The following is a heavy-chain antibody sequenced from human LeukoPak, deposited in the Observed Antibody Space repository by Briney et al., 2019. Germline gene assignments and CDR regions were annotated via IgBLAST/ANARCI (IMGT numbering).Heavy chain of an antibody. D-gene: IGHD5-18*01. CDR1: GYTFTSYG. CDR2: ISAYNGNT. V-gene: IGHV1-18*01. J-gene: IGHJ6*03. CDR3: ARGGYSYGPTGYYYYMDV. Sequence: GASVKVSCKASGYTFTSYGISWVRQAPGQGLEWMGWISAYNGNTNYAQKLQGRVTMTRNTSISTAYMELSSLRSEDTAVYYCARGGYSYGPTGYYYYMDVWGKGTTVTISS.